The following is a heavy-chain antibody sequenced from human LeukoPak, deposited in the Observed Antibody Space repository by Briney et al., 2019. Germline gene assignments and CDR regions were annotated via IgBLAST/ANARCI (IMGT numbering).Heavy chain of an antibody. CDR2: IYHDGST. J-gene: IGHJ4*02. CDR1: GGSISSNNW. CDR3: ARDRGGYTYSHDY. Sequence: KPSETLSLTCAVSGGSISSNNWWIRVCQSPEKGLEWIGEIYHDGSTNYNPSLKSRVTISMDKSKNQLSLKLNFVTAADTAVYYCARDRGGYTYSHDYWGQGTLVTVSS. V-gene: IGHV4-4*02. D-gene: IGHD5-18*01.